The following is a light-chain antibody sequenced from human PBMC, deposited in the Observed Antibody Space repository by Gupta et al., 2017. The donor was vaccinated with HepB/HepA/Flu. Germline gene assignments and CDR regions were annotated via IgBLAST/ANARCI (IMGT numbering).Light chain of an antibody. J-gene: IGLJ2*01. CDR1: SSDVGGYDY. CDR2: DVS. Sequence: QSALTQPPSVSGSPGQSITISCTGTSSDVGGYDYVSWYQQHPGKVPKLMIYDVSNRPSGVSNRFSGSKSGNTASLTISGLQAEDEANYYCSSYPSSNTPVFGGGNKLTVL. CDR3: SSYPSSNTPV. V-gene: IGLV2-14*01.